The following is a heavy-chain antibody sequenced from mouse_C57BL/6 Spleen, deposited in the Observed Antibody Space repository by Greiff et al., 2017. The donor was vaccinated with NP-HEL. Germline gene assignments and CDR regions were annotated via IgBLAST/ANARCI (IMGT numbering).Heavy chain of an antibody. CDR1: GYTFTSYW. J-gene: IGHJ4*01. CDR2: IDPSDSYT. Sequence: VQLQQSGAELVMPGASVKLSCKASGYTFTSYWMHWVKQRPGQGLEWIGEIDPSDSYTNYNQKFKGKSTLTVDKSSSTAYMQLSSLTSEDSAVYYCARRGYGNYDAMDYWGQGTSVTVSS. D-gene: IGHD2-10*02. CDR3: ARRGYGNYDAMDY. V-gene: IGHV1-69*01.